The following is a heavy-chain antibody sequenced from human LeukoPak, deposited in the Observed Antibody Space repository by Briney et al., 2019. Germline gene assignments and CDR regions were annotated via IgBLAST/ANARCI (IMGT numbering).Heavy chain of an antibody. CDR2: IVVGSGNT. CDR1: GFTFTSSA. J-gene: IGHJ2*01. Sequence: SVKVSCKASGFTFTSSAVQWVRQARGQRLEWIGWIVVGSGNTNYAQKFQERVTITRDMSTSTAYMELSSLRSEDTAVYYCAAGPAPIRLLGAYWYFDLWGRGTLVTVSS. CDR3: AAGPAPIRLLGAYWYFDL. V-gene: IGHV1-58*01. D-gene: IGHD2-15*01.